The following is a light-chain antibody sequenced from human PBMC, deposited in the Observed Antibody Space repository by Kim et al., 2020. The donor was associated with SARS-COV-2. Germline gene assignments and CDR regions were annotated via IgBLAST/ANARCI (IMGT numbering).Light chain of an antibody. CDR2: AAS. V-gene: IGKV1-27*01. Sequence: ASVGDSVTITSRASQDIANSLAWYQQKPGKVPNLLIYAASTLQSGVPSRFSGSGSGTQFTLTIGSLQTEDVATYYCQKDNSAPWTFGPGTKVDIK. J-gene: IGKJ1*01. CDR3: QKDNSAPWT. CDR1: QDIANS.